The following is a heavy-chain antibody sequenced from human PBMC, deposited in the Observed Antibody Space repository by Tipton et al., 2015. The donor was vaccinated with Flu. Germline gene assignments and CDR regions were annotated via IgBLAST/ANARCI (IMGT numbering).Heavy chain of an antibody. V-gene: IGHV4-31*09. D-gene: IGHD3-9*01. J-gene: IGHJ6*02. CDR2: IYYSGST. Sequence: TLSLTCTVSGGSISSGGYYWSWIRQHPGKGLEWIGYIYYSGSTYYNPSLKSRVTISVDTSKNQFSLKLSSVTAADTALYYCRGYFDWLLAGMDVWGQGTTVTVSS. CDR3: RGYFDWLLAGMDV. CDR1: GGSISSGGYY.